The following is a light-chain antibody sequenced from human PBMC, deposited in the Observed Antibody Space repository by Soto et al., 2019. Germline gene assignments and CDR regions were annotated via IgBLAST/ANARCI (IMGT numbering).Light chain of an antibody. CDR2: KAS. V-gene: IGKV1-5*03. CDR1: QTIFSW. Sequence: IQMTQSPSTLYASVGDRVSITCRASQTIFSWLAWYQQKPGKAPNLLIYKASSLESGVPSRYSGGGSGTEFTLTISGLQTDDSATYYCQQYNIYPYSFGHGTKLEI. J-gene: IGKJ2*03. CDR3: QQYNIYPYS.